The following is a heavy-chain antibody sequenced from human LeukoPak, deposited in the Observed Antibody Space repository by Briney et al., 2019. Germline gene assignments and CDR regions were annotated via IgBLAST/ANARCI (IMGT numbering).Heavy chain of an antibody. D-gene: IGHD6-19*01. CDR3: GKDGGQYSSGPEFDP. CDR1: GILFSNTA. Sequence: GGSLRLSCAASGILFSNTAMNWARQSPGRGLEWVSAISGGGERAFYADSVKGRFTISRDNSKNILYLQMNSLTADDTAIYYCGKDGGQYSSGPEFDPRGQGALATVSS. CDR2: ISGGGERA. J-gene: IGHJ5*02. V-gene: IGHV3-23*01.